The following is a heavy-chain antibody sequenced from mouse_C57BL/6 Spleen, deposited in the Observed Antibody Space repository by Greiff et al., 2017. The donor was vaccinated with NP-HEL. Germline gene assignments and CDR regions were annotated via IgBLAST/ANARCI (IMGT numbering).Heavy chain of an antibody. Sequence: VQLQQPGAELVRPGSSVKLSCKASGYTFTSYWMDWVKQRPGQGLEWIGNIYPSDSETHYNQKFKDKATLTVDKSSSTAYMQLSSLTSEDSAVYYCARNHEGYYFDYWGQGTTLTVSS. CDR2: IYPSDSET. CDR1: GYTFTSYW. V-gene: IGHV1-61*01. CDR3: ARNHEGYYFDY. J-gene: IGHJ2*01. D-gene: IGHD3-3*01.